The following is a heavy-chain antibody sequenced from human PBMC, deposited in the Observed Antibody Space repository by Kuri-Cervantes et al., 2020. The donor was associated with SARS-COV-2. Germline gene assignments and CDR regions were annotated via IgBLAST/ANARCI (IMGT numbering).Heavy chain of an antibody. CDR2: IYYSGST. Sequence: ESLKISCTVSGGSISSSSYYWGWIRQPPGKGREWIGSIYYSGSTYYNPSLKSRVTISVDTSKNQFSLKLSSVTAADTAVYYCARVARLVSYYFDYWGQGTLVPSPQ. D-gene: IGHD6-6*01. CDR1: GGSISSSSYY. CDR3: ARVARLVSYYFDY. V-gene: IGHV4-39*01. J-gene: IGHJ4*02.